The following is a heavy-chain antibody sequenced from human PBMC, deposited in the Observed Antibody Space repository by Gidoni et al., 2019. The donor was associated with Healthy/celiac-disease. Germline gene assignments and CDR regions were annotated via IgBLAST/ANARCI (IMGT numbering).Heavy chain of an antibody. V-gene: IGHV3-33*01. CDR2: MWYDGSNK. Sequence: QVQLVESGGGVVQPGRSLRLSCAASGFTFRSYGMHWVRQAPGKGLEWVAVMWYDGSNKYYADSVKGRFTISRDKSKNTLYLQMNSLRAEDTAVYYCARDLGIMITYWAFDIWGQGTMVTVSS. J-gene: IGHJ3*02. CDR3: ARDLGIMITYWAFDI. D-gene: IGHD3-16*01. CDR1: GFTFRSYG.